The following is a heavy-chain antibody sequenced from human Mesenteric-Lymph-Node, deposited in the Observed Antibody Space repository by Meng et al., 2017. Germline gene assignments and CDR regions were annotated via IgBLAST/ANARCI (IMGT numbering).Heavy chain of an antibody. D-gene: IGHD3-16*01. CDR2: ITSSSSYI. CDR1: GFSFSTYT. Sequence: GESLKISCAASGFSFSTYTFNWVRQAPGKGLEWVSSITSSSSYIYYADSMKGRFTISRDNAKNSLFLQMNSLRAEDTAVYYCARLRQNAFDIWGQGTRVTGSS. V-gene: IGHV3-21*04. CDR3: ARLRQNAFDI. J-gene: IGHJ3*02.